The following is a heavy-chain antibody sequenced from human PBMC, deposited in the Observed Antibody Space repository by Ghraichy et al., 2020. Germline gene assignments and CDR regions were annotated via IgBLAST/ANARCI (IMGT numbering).Heavy chain of an antibody. V-gene: IGHV3-48*02. CDR3: ARDGIWGSYRYSFDY. J-gene: IGHJ4*02. CDR1: GFTFSSYS. D-gene: IGHD3-16*02. Sequence: GGSLRLSCAASGFTFSSYSMNWVRQAPGKGLEWVSYISSSSSTIYYADSVKGRFTISRDNAKNSLYLQMNSLRDEDTAVYYCARDGIWGSYRYSFDYWGQGTLVTVSS. CDR2: ISSSSSTI.